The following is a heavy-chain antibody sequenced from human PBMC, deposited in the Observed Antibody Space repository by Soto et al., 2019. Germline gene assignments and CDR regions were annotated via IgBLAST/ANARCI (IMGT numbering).Heavy chain of an antibody. J-gene: IGHJ4*02. D-gene: IGHD1-26*01. CDR3: ASLYIVGATTFDY. V-gene: IGHV4-39*01. CDR1: GVSISSSSYY. Sequence: SETLSLTCTVSGVSISSSSYYWGWIRQPPGKGLEWIGSIYYSGSTYYNPSLKSRVTISVDTSKNQFSLKLSSVTAADTAVYYCASLYIVGATTFDYWGQGTLVTVSS. CDR2: IYYSGST.